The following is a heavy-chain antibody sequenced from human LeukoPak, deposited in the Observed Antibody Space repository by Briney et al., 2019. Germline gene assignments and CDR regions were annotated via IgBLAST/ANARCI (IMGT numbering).Heavy chain of an antibody. CDR3: ARAGKGPAATVRWFDP. V-gene: IGHV1-8*03. D-gene: IGHD2-2*01. Sequence: WASVKVSCKASGYTFTSYDINWVRQATGQGLEWMGWMNPNSGNTGYAQKFQGRVTITRNTSISTAYMELSSLRSEDTAVYYCARAGKGPAATVRWFDPWGQGTLVTVSS. CDR2: MNPNSGNT. J-gene: IGHJ5*02. CDR1: GYTFTSYD.